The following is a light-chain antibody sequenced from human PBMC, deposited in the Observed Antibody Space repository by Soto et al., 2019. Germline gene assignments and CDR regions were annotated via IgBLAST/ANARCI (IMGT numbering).Light chain of an antibody. CDR2: ATS. Sequence: DIQMTQSPSSLSASVGDRVTITCRASQSIANYLNWYSHKPGKAPHLLIYATSILQSGVPSSFSGCGSGTDFTLTISGLQPEDFATYNCQQSSSSPRWTFGQGTKVDLK. J-gene: IGKJ1*01. CDR3: QQSSSSPRWT. CDR1: QSIANY. V-gene: IGKV1-39*01.